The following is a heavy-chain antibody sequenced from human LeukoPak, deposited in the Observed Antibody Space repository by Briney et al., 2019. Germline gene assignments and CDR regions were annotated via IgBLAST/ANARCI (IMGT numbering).Heavy chain of an antibody. V-gene: IGHV3-7*01. CDR1: GFRFSNYW. CDR2: MNIDGSER. CDR3: ARDPVEWELLLDY. D-gene: IGHD1-26*01. J-gene: IGHJ4*02. Sequence: GGSLRLSCAASGFRFSNYWMGWVRQAPGKRPEWVANMNIDGSERYYADSVKGRFTISRDNARNSVFLQMSGLRVEDTAVYYCARDPVEWELLLDYWGQGTLVTVSS.